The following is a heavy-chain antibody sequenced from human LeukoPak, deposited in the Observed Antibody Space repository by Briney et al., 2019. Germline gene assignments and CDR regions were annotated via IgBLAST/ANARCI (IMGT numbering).Heavy chain of an antibody. D-gene: IGHD3-3*01. Sequence: SGGSLRLSCAASGFTVSSNYMSWVRQAPGKGLEWVANIKQDGSEKYYVDSVKGRFTISRDNAKNSLYLQMNSLRAEDTAVYYCARYYYDFWSGYPTSGGFDYWGQGTLVTVSS. CDR1: GFTVSSNY. J-gene: IGHJ4*02. V-gene: IGHV3-7*01. CDR3: ARYYYDFWSGYPTSGGFDY. CDR2: IKQDGSEK.